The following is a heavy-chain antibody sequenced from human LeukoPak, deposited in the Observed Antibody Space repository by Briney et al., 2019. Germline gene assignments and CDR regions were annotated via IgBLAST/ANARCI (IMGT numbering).Heavy chain of an antibody. D-gene: IGHD3-10*01. CDR3: ARDRGPKGYGSGSYYNGVYYYYMDV. J-gene: IGHJ6*03. Sequence: SVKVSCKASGGTFSSYAISWVRQAPGQGLEWMGGIIPIFGTANYAQKFQGRVKITTDESTSTAYMELSSLRSEDTAVYYCARDRGPKGYGSGSYYNGVYYYYMDVWGKGTTVTVSS. CDR1: GGTFSSYA. V-gene: IGHV1-69*05. CDR2: IIPIFGTA.